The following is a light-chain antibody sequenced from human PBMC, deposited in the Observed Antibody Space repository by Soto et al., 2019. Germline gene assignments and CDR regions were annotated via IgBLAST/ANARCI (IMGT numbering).Light chain of an antibody. J-gene: IGLJ2*01. Sequence: QSVLTQPASVSGSPGQSITISCTGTSSDVGGYNYVSWYQQHPGKAPKLMIYDVSNRPSGISNRFSGSKSGNTASLTISGLQAEDEADYYCSSFTISRNTVIFGGGTKVTVL. CDR1: SSDVGGYNY. CDR2: DVS. CDR3: SSFTISRNTVI. V-gene: IGLV2-14*01.